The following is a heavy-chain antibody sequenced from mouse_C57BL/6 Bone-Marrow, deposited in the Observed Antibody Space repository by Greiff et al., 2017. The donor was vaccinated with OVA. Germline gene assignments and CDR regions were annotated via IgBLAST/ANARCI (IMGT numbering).Heavy chain of an antibody. J-gene: IGHJ3*01. D-gene: IGHD1-1*01. CDR2: INPSSGYP. CDR1: GYTFTSSW. V-gene: IGHV1-7*01. Sequence: QVQLQQSGAELAKPGASVKLSCKASGYTFTSSWMPWVKQRPGQGLEWIGYINPSSGYPKYNQKFKDKATLTADKSSSTAYMQLSSLTYEDSAVYYCARDYGSSLFADWGQGTLVTVSA. CDR3: ARDYGSSLFAD.